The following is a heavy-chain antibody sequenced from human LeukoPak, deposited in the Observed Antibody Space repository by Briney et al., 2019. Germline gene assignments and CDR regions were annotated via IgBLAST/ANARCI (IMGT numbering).Heavy chain of an antibody. CDR3: ASGLTTVTSAFDI. J-gene: IGHJ3*02. CDR1: GYTFTSYY. CDR2: INPSGGST. Sequence: ASVKVSCKASGYTFTSYYMHRVRQAPGQGLEWMGIINPSGGSTSYAQKFQGRVTMTRDTSTSTVYMELSSLRSEDTAVYYCASGLTTVTSAFDIWGQGTMVTVSS. D-gene: IGHD4-17*01. V-gene: IGHV1-46*01.